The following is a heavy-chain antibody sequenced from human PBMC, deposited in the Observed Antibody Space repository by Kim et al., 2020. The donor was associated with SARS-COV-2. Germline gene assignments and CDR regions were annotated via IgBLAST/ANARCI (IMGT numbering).Heavy chain of an antibody. V-gene: IGHV1-69*13. CDR1: GGTFSSYA. Sequence: SVKVSCKASGGTFSSYAISWVRQAPGQGLEWMGGIIPIFGTANYAQKFQGRVTITADESTSTAYMELSSLRSEDTAVYYCARDSRIVVDYYYYYGMDVWGQGTTVTVSS. CDR2: IIPIFGTA. J-gene: IGHJ6*02. CDR3: ARDSRIVVDYYYYYGMDV. D-gene: IGHD3-22*01.